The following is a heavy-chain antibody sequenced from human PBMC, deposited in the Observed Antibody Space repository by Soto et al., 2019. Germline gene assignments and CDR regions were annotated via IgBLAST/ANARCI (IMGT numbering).Heavy chain of an antibody. CDR2: INGNADNS. CDR3: VIDFRGAVAGSEFDH. Sequence: EVQLAESGGGLVLTGGSLRLSCAASGFSFVSYWMHWVRQVPGEGLAWVSRINGNADNSDYADSVKGRFTISRDNAMNRLYLQMDSLRTDDTGVYYCVIDFRGAVAGSEFDHWGQGTLVTVSS. D-gene: IGHD6-19*01. V-gene: IGHV3-74*01. CDR1: GFSFVSYW. J-gene: IGHJ4*02.